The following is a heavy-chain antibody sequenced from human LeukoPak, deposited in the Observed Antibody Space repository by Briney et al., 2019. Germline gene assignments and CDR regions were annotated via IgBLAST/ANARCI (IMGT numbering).Heavy chain of an antibody. CDR2: IRSSGTTR. J-gene: IGHJ4*02. CDR3: ARDRGAVTDVFDY. Sequence: GALRLSCVASGFTFSDYYMSWIRQAPGKGLEWVSYIRSSGTTRHYAASVKGRFSISRDNAKNSLYLQMNSLRAEDTAVYYCARDRGAVTDVFDYWGQGTLVTVAS. V-gene: IGHV3-11*04. D-gene: IGHD6-19*01. CDR1: GFTFSDYY.